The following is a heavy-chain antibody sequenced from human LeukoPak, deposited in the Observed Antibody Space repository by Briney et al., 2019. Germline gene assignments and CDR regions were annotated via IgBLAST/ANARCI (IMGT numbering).Heavy chain of an antibody. D-gene: IGHD6-13*01. CDR3: ARPGWGSSCPRY. V-gene: IGHV4-34*01. CDR1: GGSFSGYY. J-gene: IGHJ4*02. Sequence: TSSETLSLTCAVYGGSFSGYYWSWIRQPPGKGLEWIGEINHSGSTNYNPSLKSRVTISVDTSKNQFSLNLSSVTAADTAVYYCARPGWGSSCPRYWGQGTLVTVSS. CDR2: INHSGST.